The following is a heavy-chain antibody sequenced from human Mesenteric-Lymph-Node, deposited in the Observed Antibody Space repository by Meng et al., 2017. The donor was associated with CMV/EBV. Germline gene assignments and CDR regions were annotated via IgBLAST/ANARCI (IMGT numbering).Heavy chain of an antibody. D-gene: IGHD6-19*01. Sequence: ESLKISCAASGFTFSTYAMTWVRQAPGKGLVWVSRINTDGSTATYADSVKGRFFISRDNAKNTLYLQMDSLRAEDTAVYYCATGYSSGWHPLIDLWGQGTLVTVSS. V-gene: IGHV3-74*03. CDR2: INTDGSTA. CDR3: ATGYSSGWHPLIDL. J-gene: IGHJ5*02. CDR1: GFTFSTYA.